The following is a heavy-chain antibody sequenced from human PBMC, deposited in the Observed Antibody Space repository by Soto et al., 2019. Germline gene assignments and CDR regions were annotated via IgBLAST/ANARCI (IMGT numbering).Heavy chain of an antibody. J-gene: IGHJ5*02. V-gene: IGHV1-24*01. Sequence: ASVTVSFTVSGAILIGLAMHWVRQAPGIGLEWMGGFDLEDGETNYAQKFQGRVTITADESTSTAYMELSSLRSEDTAVYYCARRHNWNYANWFDPWGQGTLVTVSS. D-gene: IGHD1-7*01. CDR3: ARRHNWNYANWFDP. CDR2: FDLEDGET. CDR1: GAILIGLA.